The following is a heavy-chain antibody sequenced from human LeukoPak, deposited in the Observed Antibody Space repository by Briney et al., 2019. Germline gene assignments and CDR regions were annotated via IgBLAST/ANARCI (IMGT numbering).Heavy chain of an antibody. CDR2: IYYSGST. CDR3: ARRRRGDYGMYYYYYMDV. J-gene: IGHJ6*03. D-gene: IGHD4-17*01. V-gene: IGHV4-61*01. CDR1: GGSISSGSYY. Sequence: SETLSLTCTVSGGSISSGSYYWSWIRQPPGKGLEWIGYIYYSGSTNYNPSLKSRVTISVDTSKNQSSLKLSSVTAADTAVYYSARRRRGDYGMYYYYYMDVWGKGTTVTVSS.